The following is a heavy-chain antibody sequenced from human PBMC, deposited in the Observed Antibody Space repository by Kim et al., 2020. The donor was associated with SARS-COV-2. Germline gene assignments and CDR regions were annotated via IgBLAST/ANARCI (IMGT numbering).Heavy chain of an antibody. CDR1: GYTFTGYY. D-gene: IGHD5-12*01. V-gene: IGHV1-2*02. CDR2: INPNSGGT. CDR3: ARDPRRDGYNWYFDL. J-gene: IGHJ2*01. Sequence: ASVKVSCKASGYTFTGYYMHWVRQAPGQGLEWMGLINPNSGGTNYAQKFQGRVTMTRDTSISTAYMELSRLRSDDTAVYYCARDPRRDGYNWYFDLWGRGTLVTVSS.